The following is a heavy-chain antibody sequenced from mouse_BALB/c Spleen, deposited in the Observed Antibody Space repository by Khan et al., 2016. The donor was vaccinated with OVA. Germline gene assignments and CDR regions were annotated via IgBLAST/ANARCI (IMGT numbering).Heavy chain of an antibody. CDR1: GYSFTSYY. CDR3: ARSGYGNSFAF. D-gene: IGHD2-1*01. V-gene: IGHV1S81*02. CDR2: INPSNGGT. J-gene: IGHJ3*01. Sequence: QVQLQQPGAELVKPGASVKISCKASGYSFTSYYMYWVKQRPGQGLEWIGGINPSNGGTHFNEKFKSKATLTVDKSSSTANMQLSSLTSEDSAVYSCARSGYGNSFAFWGQGTLVTVSA.